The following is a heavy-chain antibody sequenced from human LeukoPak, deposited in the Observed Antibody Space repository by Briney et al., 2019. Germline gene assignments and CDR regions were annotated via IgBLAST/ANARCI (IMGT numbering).Heavy chain of an antibody. D-gene: IGHD1-26*01. V-gene: IGHV3-30*18. CDR2: ISYDGSNK. Sequence: GRSLRLSCAASGFTFSSYGMHWVRQAPGKGLEWVAVISYDGSNKYYADSVKGRFTISRDNSKNTLYLQMNSLRAEDTAVYYCAKPTVGATYYFDYWGQGTLVTVPS. J-gene: IGHJ4*02. CDR1: GFTFSSYG. CDR3: AKPTVGATYYFDY.